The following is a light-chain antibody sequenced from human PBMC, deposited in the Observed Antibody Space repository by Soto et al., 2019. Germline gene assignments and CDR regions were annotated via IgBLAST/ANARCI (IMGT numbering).Light chain of an antibody. CDR3: QQRSNWPIT. Sequence: DIQMTQSPSTLSASVGGRVTSTCLASQSVGTWVAWYQQKPGKAPKLLIYTASNLQSGVPSRFSGSGSGTHFTLTISSLEPEDFALYYCQQRSNWPITFGQGTRLEIK. V-gene: IGKV1-5*01. J-gene: IGKJ5*01. CDR1: QSVGTW. CDR2: TAS.